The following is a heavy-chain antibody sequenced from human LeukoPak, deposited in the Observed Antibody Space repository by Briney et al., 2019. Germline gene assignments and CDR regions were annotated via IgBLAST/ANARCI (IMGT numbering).Heavy chain of an antibody. J-gene: IGHJ4*02. V-gene: IGHV1-18*01. Sequence: GASVKVSCKTSGYTFTTYGISWVRQAPGQGLEWMGWINAYNGNTIYAQKLQGRVTMTTDTSASTAYMKLRSLRSDDTAVYYCARASDLDSFDYWGQGTLVTVSS. CDR1: GYTFTTYG. CDR3: ARASDLDSFDY. CDR2: INAYNGNT.